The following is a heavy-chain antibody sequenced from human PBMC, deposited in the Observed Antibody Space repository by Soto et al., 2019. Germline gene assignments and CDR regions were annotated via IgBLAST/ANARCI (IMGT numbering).Heavy chain of an antibody. Sequence: TGGSLRLSCAASGFTFSDYYMSWIRQAPGKRLEWISYISSSSTYTNYADSVKGRFTISRDNAKNSLYLQMNSLRGEDTAVYYCARGQLYGSGSSADYWGQGTLVTVSS. CDR3: ARGQLYGSGSSADY. D-gene: IGHD3-10*01. V-gene: IGHV3-11*05. CDR1: GFTFSDYY. J-gene: IGHJ4*02. CDR2: ISSSSTYT.